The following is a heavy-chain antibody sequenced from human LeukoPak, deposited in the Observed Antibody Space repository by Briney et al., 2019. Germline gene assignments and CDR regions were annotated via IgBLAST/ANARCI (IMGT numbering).Heavy chain of an antibody. CDR2: IRSKANSYAT. Sequence: GGSLKLSCAASGFTFSGSAMPWVRQASGKGLEWVGRIRSKANSYATAYAASVKGRFTISRDDSKNTAYLQMNSLKTEDTAVYYCTSSTSCPDYWGQGTLVTVSS. CDR3: TSSTSCPDY. D-gene: IGHD2-2*01. V-gene: IGHV3-73*01. J-gene: IGHJ4*02. CDR1: GFTFSGSA.